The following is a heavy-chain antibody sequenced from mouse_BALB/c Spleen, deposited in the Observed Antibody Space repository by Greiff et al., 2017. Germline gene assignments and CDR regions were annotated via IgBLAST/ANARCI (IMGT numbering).Heavy chain of an antibody. J-gene: IGHJ3*01. Sequence: EVHLVESGGGLVQPGGSLKLSCAASGFTFSSYTMSWVRQTPEKRLEWVAYISNGGGSTYYPDTVKGRFTISRDNAKNTLYLQMSSLKSEDTAMYYCARQGGGSLGPWFAYWGQGTLVTVSA. CDR3: ARQGGGSLGPWFAY. V-gene: IGHV5-12-2*01. CDR2: ISNGGGST. CDR1: GFTFSSYT. D-gene: IGHD6-2*01.